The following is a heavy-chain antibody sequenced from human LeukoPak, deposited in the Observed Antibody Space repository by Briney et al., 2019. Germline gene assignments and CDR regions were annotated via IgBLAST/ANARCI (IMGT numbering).Heavy chain of an antibody. Sequence: GGSLRLSCAASGFTFSSYAMHWVRQAPGKGLEWISYISSTTTITYYADSVKGRFTISRDNAKNSLYLHMNSLRDEATAVYYCVAGTELVYWGLGTLVTVSS. J-gene: IGHJ4*02. D-gene: IGHD6-19*01. V-gene: IGHV3-48*02. CDR3: VAGTELVY. CDR1: GFTFSSYA. CDR2: ISSTTTIT.